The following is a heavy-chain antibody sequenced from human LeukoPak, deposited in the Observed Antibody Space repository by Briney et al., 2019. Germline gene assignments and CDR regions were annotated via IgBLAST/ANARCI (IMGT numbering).Heavy chain of an antibody. CDR3: ARHFWSGVDAFDI. CDR1: GFTFSSYW. CDR2: IKQDGSEE. J-gene: IGHJ3*02. Sequence: EGSLRLSCAASGFTFSSYWMSWVRQAPGKGLEWVANIKQDGSEEYYVDSVKGRFTISRDNAKNSLYLQMNSLRAEDTAVYYCARHFWSGVDAFDIWGQGTMVTVSS. V-gene: IGHV3-7*01. D-gene: IGHD3-3*02.